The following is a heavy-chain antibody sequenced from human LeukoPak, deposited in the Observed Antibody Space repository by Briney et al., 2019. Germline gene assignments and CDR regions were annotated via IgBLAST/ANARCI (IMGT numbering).Heavy chain of an antibody. CDR3: AVEYYYDSSGYTFDY. J-gene: IGHJ4*02. Sequence: PGGSLRLSCAASGFTFSSYAMSWVCQAPGKGLEWVSAISGSGGSTYYADSVKGRFTISRDNFKNTLYLQMNSLRAEDTAVYYCAVEYYYDSSGYTFDYWGQGTLVTVSS. D-gene: IGHD3-22*01. V-gene: IGHV3-23*01. CDR2: ISGSGGST. CDR1: GFTFSSYA.